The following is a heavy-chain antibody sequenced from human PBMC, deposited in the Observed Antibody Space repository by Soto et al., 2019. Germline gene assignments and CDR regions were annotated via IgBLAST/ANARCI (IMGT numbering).Heavy chain of an antibody. CDR1: GGTFSSYA. V-gene: IGHV1-3*01. CDR3: ARDSYYYESSGYYPDY. CDR2: INAGNGNA. Sequence: ASVKVSCKASGGTFSSYAIHWVRQAPGQRLEWMGWINAGNGNAKYSQKFQGRVTITRDTSASTAYVELSSLSSDDTAVYYCARDSYYYESSGYYPDYWGQGTLVTVTS. D-gene: IGHD3-22*01. J-gene: IGHJ4*02.